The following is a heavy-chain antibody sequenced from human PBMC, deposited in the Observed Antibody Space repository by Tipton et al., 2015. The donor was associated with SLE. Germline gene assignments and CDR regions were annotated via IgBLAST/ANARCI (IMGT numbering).Heavy chain of an antibody. Sequence: GLVKPSETLSLTCAVYGGSFNGYYWSWIRQPPGKGLEWIGEINHSRSTNYNPYLKSRVSISVDTSKNQFSLKMNSVTAADTAVYYCARLVTADWYFDLWGRGTLVTVSS. J-gene: IGHJ2*01. CDR2: INHSRST. CDR1: GGSFNGYY. CDR3: ARLVTADWYFDL. V-gene: IGHV4-34*01. D-gene: IGHD4-11*01.